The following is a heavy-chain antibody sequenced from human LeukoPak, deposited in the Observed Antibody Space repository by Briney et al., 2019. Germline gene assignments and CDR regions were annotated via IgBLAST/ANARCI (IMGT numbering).Heavy chain of an antibody. D-gene: IGHD2-2*01. V-gene: IGHV4-59*01. CDR1: GGSISSYY. Sequence: PSETLSFNCSGSGGSISSYYWSWIRQPPGKGLEWIGYINYSGSTNYNPSLKSRVTILVDTSKNQFSLRLRSVTAADKAVYYCARQLGSTDWFDPWGQGTLVTVSS. CDR2: INYSGST. J-gene: IGHJ5*02. CDR3: ARQLGSTDWFDP.